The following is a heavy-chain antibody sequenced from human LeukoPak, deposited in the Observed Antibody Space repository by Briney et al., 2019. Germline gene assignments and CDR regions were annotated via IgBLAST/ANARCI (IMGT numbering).Heavy chain of an antibody. Sequence: GGSLRLSCAASEFTFSSYSMNWVRQAPGKGLEWVSSISSSSNYIYYADSVKGRFTISRDNAKNSLYLQMNSLRAEDTAVYYCARVGYSGYDYPHFDYWGQGTLVTVSS. CDR1: EFTFSSYS. V-gene: IGHV3-21*04. CDR2: ISSSSNYI. J-gene: IGHJ4*02. D-gene: IGHD5-12*01. CDR3: ARVGYSGYDYPHFDY.